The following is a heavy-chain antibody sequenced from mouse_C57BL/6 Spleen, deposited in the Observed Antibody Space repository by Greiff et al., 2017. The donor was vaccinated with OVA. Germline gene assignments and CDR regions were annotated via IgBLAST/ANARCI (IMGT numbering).Heavy chain of an antibody. D-gene: IGHD2-5*01. CDR2: IRNKANGYTT. V-gene: IGHV7-3*01. CDR3: ARYEANSNAMDY. CDR1: GFTFTDYY. J-gene: IGHJ4*01. Sequence: EVQRVESGGGLVQPGGSLILSCAASGFTFTDYYMSWVRQPPGKALEWLGFIRNKANGYTTEYSASVKGRFTISRDNSQSILYLQMNALRAEDSATYYCARYEANSNAMDYWGQGTSVTVSS.